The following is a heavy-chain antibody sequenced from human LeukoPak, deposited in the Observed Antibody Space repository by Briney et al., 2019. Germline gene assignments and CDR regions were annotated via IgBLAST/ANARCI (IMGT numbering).Heavy chain of an antibody. J-gene: IGHJ6*02. CDR2: INHSGST. CDR3: AGLLPPYYDFWSGTYGMDV. CDR1: GGSFSGYY. Sequence: SETLSLTCAVYGGSFSGYYWSWIRQPPGEGLEWIGEINHSGSTNYNPSLKSRVTISVDTSKNQFSLKLSSVTAADTAVYYCAGLLPPYYDFWSGTYGMDVWGQGTTVTVSS. V-gene: IGHV4-34*01. D-gene: IGHD3-3*01.